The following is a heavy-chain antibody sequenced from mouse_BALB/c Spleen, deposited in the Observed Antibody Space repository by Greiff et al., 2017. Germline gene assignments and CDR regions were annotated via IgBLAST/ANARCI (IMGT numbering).Heavy chain of an antibody. V-gene: IGHV5-6-5*01. Sequence: EVKLVESGGGLVKPGGSLKLSCAASGFTFSSYAMSWVRQTPEKRLEWVASISSGGSTYYPDSVKGRFTISRDNARNILYLQMSSLRSEDTAMYYCARGEGRRGYFDYWGQGTTLTVSS. CDR2: ISSGGST. CDR3: ARGEGRRGYFDY. D-gene: IGHD3-3*01. J-gene: IGHJ2*01. CDR1: GFTFSSYA.